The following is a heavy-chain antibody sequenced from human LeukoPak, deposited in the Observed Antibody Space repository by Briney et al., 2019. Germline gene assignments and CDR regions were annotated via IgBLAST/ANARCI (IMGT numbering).Heavy chain of an antibody. CDR1: GYTLTGYY. CDR2: TNPNSGGT. D-gene: IGHD3-10*01. V-gene: IGHV1-2*02. Sequence: ASVKVSCKASGYTLTGYYMHWVRQAPGQGLEWMGWTNPNSGGTNYAQKFQGRVTMTRDTSISTAYMELSRLTSDDTAVYYCARDKVYYYDSGSCNAFDIWGQGTMDTVSS. CDR3: ARDKVYYYDSGSCNAFDI. J-gene: IGHJ3*02.